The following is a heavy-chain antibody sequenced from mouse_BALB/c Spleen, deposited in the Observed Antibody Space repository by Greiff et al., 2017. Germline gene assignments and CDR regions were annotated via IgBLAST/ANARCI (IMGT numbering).Heavy chain of an antibody. CDR3: ARIYYGNFYAMDY. J-gene: IGHJ4*01. V-gene: IGHV5-9-4*01. CDR2: ISSGGSYT. D-gene: IGHD2-1*01. CDR1: GFTFSSYA. Sequence: EVQVVESGGGLVKPGGSLKLSCAASGFTFSSYAMSWVRQSPEKRLEWVAEISSGGSYTYYPDTVTGRFTISRDNAKNTLYLEMSSLRSEDTAMYYCARIYYGNFYAMDYWGQGTSVTVSS.